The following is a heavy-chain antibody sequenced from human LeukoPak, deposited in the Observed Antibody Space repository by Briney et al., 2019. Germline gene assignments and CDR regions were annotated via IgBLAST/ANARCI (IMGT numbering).Heavy chain of an antibody. Sequence: GGSLRLSCAASGFTFSSYSMNWVRQAPGKGLEWVSSISSSSSYIYHADSVKGRFTISRDNAKNSLYLQMNSLRAEDTAVYYCAREDGDYVFGFDYWGQGTLVTVSS. V-gene: IGHV3-21*01. CDR3: AREDGDYVFGFDY. J-gene: IGHJ4*02. CDR1: GFTFSSYS. CDR2: ISSSSSYI. D-gene: IGHD4-17*01.